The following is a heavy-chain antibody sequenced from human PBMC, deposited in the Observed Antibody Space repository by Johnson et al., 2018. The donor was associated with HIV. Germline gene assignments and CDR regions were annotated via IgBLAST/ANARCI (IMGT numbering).Heavy chain of an antibody. CDR1: GFTFRSYP. J-gene: IGHJ3*02. CDR3: AGRTVTALVDI. CDR2: ISSSGDII. Sequence: VQLVESGGGVVHPGRSLRLSCAASGFTFRSYPMNWVRQAPGKGLEWLSFISSSGDIIRYAHSVKGRFTISRDNAKNSLILQMNALRDEDTAVYYCAGRTVTALVDIWGQGTLVTVSS. D-gene: IGHD5-18*01. V-gene: IGHV3-48*02.